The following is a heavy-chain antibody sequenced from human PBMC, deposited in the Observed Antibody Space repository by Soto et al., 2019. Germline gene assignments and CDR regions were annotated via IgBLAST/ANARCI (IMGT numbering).Heavy chain of an antibody. V-gene: IGHV3-30-3*01. CDR2: ISYDGSNK. D-gene: IGHD3-10*01. Sequence: QVQLVESGEGVFHPGRSLRLSCAASGFTSSTYAMHGFRQAPGKGLEWVAVISYDGSNKYYADSVKGRFTISKDNSKNTLYLQMNSLRAEDTAVYYCARERGLFPDYWGQGTLVTVSS. CDR3: ARERGLFPDY. CDR1: GFTSSTYA. J-gene: IGHJ4*02.